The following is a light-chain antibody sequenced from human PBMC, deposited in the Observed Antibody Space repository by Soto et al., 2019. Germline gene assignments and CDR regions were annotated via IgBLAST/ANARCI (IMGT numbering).Light chain of an antibody. Sequence: QSVLTQPPSVSAAPGQRVTISCSGSSSNIGNNYVSWYHQLPGTVPKLLIYDNDKRPSGIPHRFSGATSGTSAPLGITGRQTGDEAEYYCGTWDDSLCVVVLGGGTKLTVL. V-gene: IGLV1-51*01. J-gene: IGLJ2*01. CDR1: SSNIGNNY. CDR2: DND. CDR3: GTWDDSLCVVV.